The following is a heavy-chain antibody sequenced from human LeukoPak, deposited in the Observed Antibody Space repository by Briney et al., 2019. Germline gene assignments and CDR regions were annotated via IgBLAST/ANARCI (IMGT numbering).Heavy chain of an antibody. D-gene: IGHD3-16*01. CDR1: SGSISTYY. J-gene: IGHJ6*02. Sequence: SETLSLTCTVFSGSISTYYWGWIRQPPGKGLEWIGCVYYSGTTYYNPSLKSRVTISVDSSKNQFSLKLHSVTASDTAVYYCAKNGGTYGMDVWGQGTTVTVSS. CDR3: AKNGGTYGMDV. CDR2: VYYSGTT. V-gene: IGHV4-59*01.